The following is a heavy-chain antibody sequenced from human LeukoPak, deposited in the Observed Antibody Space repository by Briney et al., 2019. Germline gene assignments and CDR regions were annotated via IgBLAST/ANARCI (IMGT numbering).Heavy chain of an antibody. CDR3: ARFFAQKNSSSSWGYYFDY. V-gene: IGHV1-2*06. CDR1: GYTFTGHY. CDR2: INPNSGGT. J-gene: IGHJ4*02. D-gene: IGHD6-6*01. Sequence: ASVKVSCKASGYTFTGHYMHWVRQAPGQGLEWMGRINPNSGGTNYAQKFQGRVTMTRDTSISTAYMELSRLRSDDTAVYYCARFFAQKNSSSSWGYYFDYWGQGTLVTVSS.